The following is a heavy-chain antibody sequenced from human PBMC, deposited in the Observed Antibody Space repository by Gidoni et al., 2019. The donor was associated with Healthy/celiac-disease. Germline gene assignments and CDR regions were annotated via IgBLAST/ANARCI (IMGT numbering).Heavy chain of an antibody. CDR1: GFTFSSYA. CDR3: AKVPSKTHSGSYEYYFDY. CDR2: ISGSGGST. Sequence: EVQLLESGGGLVQPGGSLRLSCAASGFTFSSYAMSWVRQAPGKGLEWVSAISGSGGSTYYADSVKGRFTISRDNSKNTLYLQMNSLRAEDTAVYYCAKVPSKTHSGSYEYYFDYWGQGTLVTVSS. V-gene: IGHV3-23*01. J-gene: IGHJ4*02. D-gene: IGHD1-26*01.